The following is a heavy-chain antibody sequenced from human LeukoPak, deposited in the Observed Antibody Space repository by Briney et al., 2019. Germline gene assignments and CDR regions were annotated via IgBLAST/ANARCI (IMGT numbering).Heavy chain of an antibody. D-gene: IGHD1-26*01. CDR1: GGSISSYY. CDR2: IYYSGST. V-gene: IGHV4-59*01. J-gene: IGHJ3*02. CDR3: ARYSGSWGAFDI. Sequence: SETLSLTCTVSGGSISSYYWSWIRQPPGKGLEWIGYIYYSGSTNYNPSLTSRVTISVDTSKNQFSLKLSSVTAADTAVYYCARYSGSWGAFDIWGQGTMVTVSS.